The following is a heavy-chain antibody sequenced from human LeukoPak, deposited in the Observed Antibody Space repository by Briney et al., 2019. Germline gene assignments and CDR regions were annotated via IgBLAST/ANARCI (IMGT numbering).Heavy chain of an antibody. CDR1: GFTLSNLA. D-gene: IGHD3-3*01. CDR2: ISGSGGST. CDR3: AKTNTYYDFWSGGYYYYYMDV. Sequence: GGSLRLSCTASGFTLSNLAMNWVRQAPGKGLEWVSSISGSGGSTYSADSVKGRFTISRDNSKNTLYLQMNSLRAEDTAVYYCAKTNTYYDFWSGGYYYYYMDVWGKGTTVTVSS. V-gene: IGHV3-23*01. J-gene: IGHJ6*03.